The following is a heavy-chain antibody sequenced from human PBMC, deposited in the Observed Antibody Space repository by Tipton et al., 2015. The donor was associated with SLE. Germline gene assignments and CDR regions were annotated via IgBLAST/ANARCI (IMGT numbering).Heavy chain of an antibody. CDR1: GFTFDDYA. Sequence: SLRLSCAASGFTFDDYAMHWVRQAPGKGLEWVSLISWDGGTTYYADSVKGRFTISRDNSKNSLYLQMNSLRAEDTALYYCARTVTRTGYFDYWGQGTLVTVSS. J-gene: IGHJ4*02. CDR3: ARTVTRTGYFDY. D-gene: IGHD4-17*01. V-gene: IGHV3-43D*04. CDR2: ISWDGGTT.